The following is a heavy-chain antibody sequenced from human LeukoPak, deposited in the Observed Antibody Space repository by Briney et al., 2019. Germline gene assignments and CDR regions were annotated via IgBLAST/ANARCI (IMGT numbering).Heavy chain of an antibody. CDR1: GFTVGSNY. Sequence: GGSLRLSCAVSGFTVGSNYMSWVRQAPGKGLEWVANIKQDGSEEYYVDSVKGRFTISRDNAKNSLHLQMNSLRAEDTAVYYCASTATFDYWGQGTPVTVSS. CDR2: IKQDGSEE. CDR3: ASTATFDY. J-gene: IGHJ4*02. V-gene: IGHV3-7*01. D-gene: IGHD2-21*02.